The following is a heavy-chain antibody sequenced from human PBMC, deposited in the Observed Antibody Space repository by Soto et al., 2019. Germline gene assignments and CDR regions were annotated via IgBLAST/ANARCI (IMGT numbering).Heavy chain of an antibody. CDR1: GGSISSYY. CDR2: ISYSGST. V-gene: IGHV4-59*01. CDR3: AREGYNYGYFYYYAMDV. J-gene: IGHJ6*02. Sequence: SETLSLTCTVSGGSISSYYWSWIRQPPGKGLEWIGYISYSGSTNYIPSLKSRVTISVDTSKNQFSLKLSSVTAADTAVYYCAREGYNYGYFYYYAMDVWGQGTTVTVSS. D-gene: IGHD5-18*01.